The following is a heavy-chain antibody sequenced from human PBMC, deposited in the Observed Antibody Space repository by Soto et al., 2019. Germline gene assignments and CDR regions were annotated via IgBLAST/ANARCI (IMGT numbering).Heavy chain of an antibody. CDR1: GFTFTRCS. V-gene: IGHV3-21*06. CDR2: ISSTTNYI. CDR3: ARESEDLTSNFDY. J-gene: IGHJ4*02. Sequence: WGSLRLSCSASGFTFTRCSINWVRQAPGKGLEWVSSISSTTNYIYYGDSMKGRFTISRDNAKNSLYLEMNSLRAEDTAVYYCARESEDLTSNFDYWGQGTLVTVSS.